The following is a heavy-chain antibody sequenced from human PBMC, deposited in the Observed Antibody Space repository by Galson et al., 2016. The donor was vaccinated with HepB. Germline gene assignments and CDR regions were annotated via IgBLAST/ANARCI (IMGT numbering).Heavy chain of an antibody. J-gene: IGHJ3*02. D-gene: IGHD3-22*01. V-gene: IGHV4-39*01. Sequence: SETLSLTCTVSGGSISSDTHYWGWIRQPPGKGLEWIGSIYYSGRTYYNPSLESRVTISVETSKNQFSLKLSSMTAADTALYYCARLVWLVSSVYNDAFDIWGPGTMVTVSS. CDR1: GGSISSDTHY. CDR2: IYYSGRT. CDR3: ARLVWLVSSVYNDAFDI.